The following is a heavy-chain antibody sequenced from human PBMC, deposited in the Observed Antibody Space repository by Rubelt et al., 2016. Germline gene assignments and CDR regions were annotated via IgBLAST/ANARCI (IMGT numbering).Heavy chain of an antibody. CDR1: GFTFSSYW. J-gene: IGHJ6*02. D-gene: IGHD1-1*01. V-gene: IGHV3-74*01. CDR2: INGDGSST. CDR3: ARDSAAGTYSYYGLDV. Sequence: GGGLVQPGGSLRLSCAASGFTFSSYWMHWVRQAPGKGLVWVSRINGDGSSTNYADSVKGRFTISRDNAKKTLYLQMNSLRAEDTAVYYCARDSAAGTYSYYGLDVWGQGTTVTVSS.